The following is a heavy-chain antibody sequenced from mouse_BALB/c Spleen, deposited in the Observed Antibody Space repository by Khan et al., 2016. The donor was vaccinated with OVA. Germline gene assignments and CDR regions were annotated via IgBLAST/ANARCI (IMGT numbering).Heavy chain of an antibody. CDR3: ARSGLYGIVVY. CDR1: GYTFISYW. D-gene: IGHD2-1*01. J-gene: IGHJ3*01. Sequence: QVQLKQSGTELAKPAASVTMSCKASGYTFISYWMHWVKQRPGQGLEWIGYINPSTDYTEYNQKFKDKATLTTDKSSNTAYMQLSSLTSEDSAVYYCARSGLYGIVVYWGQGTRLTVSA. CDR2: INPSTDYT. V-gene: IGHV1-7*01.